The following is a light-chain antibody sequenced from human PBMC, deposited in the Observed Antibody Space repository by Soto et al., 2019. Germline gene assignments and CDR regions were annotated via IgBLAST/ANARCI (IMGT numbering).Light chain of an antibody. CDR3: QTWGTGMV. J-gene: IGLJ3*02. CDR1: SGRSSYT. CDR2: INSVGSH. Sequence: QAVLTQSPSASASLGASVKLTCTLSSGRSSYTIAWHQQQSGKGPRYLMKINSVGSHTKGDGIPDRFSGSSSGADRYLTISSLQSEDEADYYCQTWGTGMVFGGGTKLTVL. V-gene: IGLV4-69*01.